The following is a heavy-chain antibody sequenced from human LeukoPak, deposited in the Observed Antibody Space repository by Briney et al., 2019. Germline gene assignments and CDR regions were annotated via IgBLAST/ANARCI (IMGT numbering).Heavy chain of an antibody. CDR1: GGSFSGYY. Sequence: TASETLSLTCAVYGGSFSGYYWSWIRQPPGKGLEWIGEINHSGSTNYNPFLKSRVTISVDTSKNQFSLKLSFVTAADTAVYYCARGLESSRGVDPWGQGTLVTVSS. D-gene: IGHD6-13*01. V-gene: IGHV4-34*01. CDR3: ARGLESSRGVDP. CDR2: INHSGST. J-gene: IGHJ5*02.